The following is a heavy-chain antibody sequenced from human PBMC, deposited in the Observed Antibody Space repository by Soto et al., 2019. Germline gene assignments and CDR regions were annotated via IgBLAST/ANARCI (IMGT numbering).Heavy chain of an antibody. D-gene: IGHD6-6*01. CDR3: ARDPPPLEYGRGTVVH. CDR2: IIPILGIA. CDR1: GGTFSSYT. V-gene: IGHV1-69*08. Sequence: QVQLVQSGAEVKKPGSSVKVSCKASGGTFSSYTISWVRQAPGQGLEWMGRIIPILGIANYAQKFQGRVTITADNYTSTADMELSSLRSEDRAVYYCARDPPPLEYGRGTVVHWGQGTMVTVSS. J-gene: IGHJ4*02.